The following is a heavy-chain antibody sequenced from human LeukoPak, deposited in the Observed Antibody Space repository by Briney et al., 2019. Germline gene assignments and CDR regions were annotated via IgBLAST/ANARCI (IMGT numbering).Heavy chain of an antibody. V-gene: IGHV3-23*01. J-gene: IGHJ4*02. CDR2: IFNSGTST. CDR1: GFTFSTYA. Sequence: GGSLRLSCAASGFTFSTYAMTWVRQAPGKGLEWVSVIFNSGTSTYYADSVKGRFTISRDNSKNTLHLQMSSLRAEDTAVYYYAKDMYGDFGGVDYWGQGTLVTVSS. D-gene: IGHD4-17*01. CDR3: AKDMYGDFGGVDY.